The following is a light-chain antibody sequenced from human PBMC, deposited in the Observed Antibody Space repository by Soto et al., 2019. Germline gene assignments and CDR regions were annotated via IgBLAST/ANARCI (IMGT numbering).Light chain of an antibody. CDR3: QQRSNWPPFT. Sequence: EIVMTQSPATLSVSPGERATLSCRASQSVSSNLAWYQQKPGQAPRLLIYDTSSRASGIPDRFSGSGSGTDFTLTISRLEPEDFAVYYCQQRSNWPPFTFGQGTRLEIK. CDR1: QSVSSN. CDR2: DTS. V-gene: IGKV3D-20*02. J-gene: IGKJ5*01.